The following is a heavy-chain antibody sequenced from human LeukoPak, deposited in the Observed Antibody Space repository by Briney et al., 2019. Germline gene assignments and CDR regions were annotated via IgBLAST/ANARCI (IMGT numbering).Heavy chain of an antibody. V-gene: IGHV4-59*01. Sequence: SETLSLTCTVSGGSISSYYWSWIRQPPGKGLEWIGYIYYSGSTNYNPSLKSRVTISVDTSKNQFSLKLSSVTAADTAVYYCARALDYDFWSGYPYYFDYWGQGTLVTVSS. D-gene: IGHD3-3*01. CDR2: IYYSGST. CDR1: GGSISSYY. J-gene: IGHJ4*02. CDR3: ARALDYDFWSGYPYYFDY.